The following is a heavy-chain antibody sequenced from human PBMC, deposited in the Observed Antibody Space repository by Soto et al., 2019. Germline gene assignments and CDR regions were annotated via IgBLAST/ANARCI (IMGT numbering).Heavy chain of an antibody. Sequence: EVQLVESGGGLVKPGGSLRLSCAASGFTFSSYSMNWVRQAPGKGLEWVSSISSSSSYIYYADAVKGRFTISRDNAKNSLYLQMNSLRAEDSAVYYCARVGDSGYYDFDYWGQGTLVTVSS. D-gene: IGHD5-12*01. V-gene: IGHV3-21*01. CDR2: ISSSSSYI. CDR1: GFTFSSYS. J-gene: IGHJ4*02. CDR3: ARVGDSGYYDFDY.